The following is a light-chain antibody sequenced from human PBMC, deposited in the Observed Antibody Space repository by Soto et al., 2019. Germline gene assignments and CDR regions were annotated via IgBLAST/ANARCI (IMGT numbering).Light chain of an antibody. V-gene: IGKV1-13*02. CDR1: QGISSA. CDR3: QVCNSYPA. Sequence: AIQLTQSPSSLSASVGDRVTITCRSSQGISSALAWYQQRPGKAPKLLIYDASSLESGVPWRFSGSGSGTHFTLIISSLQPEYSASYYCQVCNSYPAFGGGTKVEIK. J-gene: IGKJ4*01. CDR2: DAS.